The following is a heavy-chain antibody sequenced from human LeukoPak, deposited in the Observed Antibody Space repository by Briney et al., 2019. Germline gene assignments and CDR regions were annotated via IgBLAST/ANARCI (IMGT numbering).Heavy chain of an antibody. CDR1: GGSFSGYY. J-gene: IGHJ4*02. CDR3: ARGSDIVVVVAASYYFDY. D-gene: IGHD2-15*01. V-gene: IGHV4-34*01. CDR2: INHSGRT. Sequence: SETLSLTCAVYGGSFSGYYWSWIRQPPGKGLEWIGEINHSGRTNYNPSLKSRVTISVDTSKNQFSLKLSSVTAADTAVYYCARGSDIVVVVAASYYFDYWGQGTLVTVSS.